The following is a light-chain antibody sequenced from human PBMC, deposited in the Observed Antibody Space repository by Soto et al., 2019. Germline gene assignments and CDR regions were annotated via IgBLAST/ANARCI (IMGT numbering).Light chain of an antibody. J-gene: IGLJ1*01. CDR1: SSNIGTGYD. Sequence: QSVLTQPPSVSGAPGQMVTISCTGSSSNIGTGYDVHWYQQLPGTAPKLLIYGNSNRPSGVPDRFSGSKSGTSASLAITGLQAEDEADYYCQSFDSSRLYVFGTGTKVTVL. CDR2: GNS. CDR3: QSFDSSRLYV. V-gene: IGLV1-40*01.